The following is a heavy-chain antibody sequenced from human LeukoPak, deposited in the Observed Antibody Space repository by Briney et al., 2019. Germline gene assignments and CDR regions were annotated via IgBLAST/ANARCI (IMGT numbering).Heavy chain of an antibody. CDR2: ISSSGST. V-gene: IGHV4-59*01. CDR3: ASGGYCGTTTCYPNWFDP. J-gene: IGHJ5*02. D-gene: IGHD2-2*01. CDR1: GSSITSYY. Sequence: SETLSLTCSVSGSSITSYYWSWIRQPPGKGLEWIGYISSSGSTNYNPSLKSRVSMSVDTSKNQFSLRLTSVTAADTAVYYCASGGYCGTTTCYPNWFDPWGQGTLVTVSS.